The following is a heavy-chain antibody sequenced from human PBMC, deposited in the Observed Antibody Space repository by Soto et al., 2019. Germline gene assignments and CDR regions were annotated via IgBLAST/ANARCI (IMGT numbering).Heavy chain of an antibody. CDR1: GFTFSSYG. Sequence: GSLRLSCAASGFTFSSYGMHWVRQAPGKGLEWVAVISYDGSNKYYADSVKGRFTISRDNSKNTLYLQMNSLRAEDTAVYYCAKSGQKRYSSGWPHFDYWGQGTLVTVSS. V-gene: IGHV3-30*18. CDR2: ISYDGSNK. CDR3: AKSGQKRYSSGWPHFDY. D-gene: IGHD6-19*01. J-gene: IGHJ4*02.